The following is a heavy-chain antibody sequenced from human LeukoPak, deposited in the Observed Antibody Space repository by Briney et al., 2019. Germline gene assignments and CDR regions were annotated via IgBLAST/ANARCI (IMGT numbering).Heavy chain of an antibody. CDR3: AKDIQLST. Sequence: GGSLRLSCAASGFTFSVAAMTWVRQAPGKGLEWVSLIGASGESTYYADSVKVRFTISRDNSKNTLSLQMNSLRVEDTAMYFCAKDIQLSTWGLGTMVTVSS. J-gene: IGHJ3*01. CDR2: IGASGEST. D-gene: IGHD5-24*01. V-gene: IGHV3-23*01. CDR1: GFTFSVAA.